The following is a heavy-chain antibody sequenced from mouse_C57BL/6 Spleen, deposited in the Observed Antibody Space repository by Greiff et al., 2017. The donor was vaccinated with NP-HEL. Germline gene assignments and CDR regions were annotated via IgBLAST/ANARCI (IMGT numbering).Heavy chain of an antibody. CDR2: ISSGGSYT. CDR1: GFTFSSYG. V-gene: IGHV5-6*01. J-gene: IGHJ2*01. Sequence: EVMLVESGGDLVKPGGSLKLSCAASGFTFSSYGMSWVRQTPDKRLEWVATISSGGSYTYYPDSVKGRSTISRDNAKNTLYLQLSSLKSEDTAMYYCASHRGTVVYFDYWGQGTTLTVSS. D-gene: IGHD1-1*01. CDR3: ASHRGTVVYFDY.